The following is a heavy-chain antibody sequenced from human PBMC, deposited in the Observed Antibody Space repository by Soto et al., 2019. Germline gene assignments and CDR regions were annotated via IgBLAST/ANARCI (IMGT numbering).Heavy chain of an antibody. Sequence: SETLSLTCTVSGGSTSSNNYNWGWIRQPPGKGLEWIGNIYYSGSTYYNPSLKSRVTIAVDTSKNQFSLKLRSVTAADTAVYYCARNAYQLPNYSYYYGMDVWGQGTTVTVSS. CDR1: GGSTSSNNYN. D-gene: IGHD2-2*01. J-gene: IGHJ6*02. CDR2: IYYSGST. CDR3: ARNAYQLPNYSYYYGMDV. V-gene: IGHV4-39*01.